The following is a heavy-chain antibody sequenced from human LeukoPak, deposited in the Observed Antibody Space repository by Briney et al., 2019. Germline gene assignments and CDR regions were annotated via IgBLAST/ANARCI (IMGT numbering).Heavy chain of an antibody. CDR2: IIPILGIA. V-gene: IGHV1-69*04. J-gene: IGHJ6*02. CDR3: ARLPRAYYYYGMDV. Sequence: SVKVSCKASGGTFSSYAISWVRQAPGQGLEWMGRIIPILGIANYAQKFQGRVTITRDTSASTAYMDLRSLRSEDTALYYCARLPRAYYYYGMDVWGQGTTVTVSS. CDR1: GGTFSSYA.